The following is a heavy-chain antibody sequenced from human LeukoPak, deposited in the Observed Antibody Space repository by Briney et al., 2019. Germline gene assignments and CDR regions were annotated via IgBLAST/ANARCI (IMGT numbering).Heavy chain of an antibody. V-gene: IGHV3-30*02. CDR3: AKEYYLTFLGAFDI. CDR2: IRYDGSNK. CDR1: GFTFSSYG. Sequence: GGSLRLSCAASGFTFSSYGMHWVRQAPGKELEWVAFIRYDGSNKYYADSVKGRFTISRDNSKNTLYLQMNSLRAEDTAVYYCAKEYYLTFLGAFDIWGQGTMVTVSS. D-gene: IGHD3-10*01. J-gene: IGHJ3*02.